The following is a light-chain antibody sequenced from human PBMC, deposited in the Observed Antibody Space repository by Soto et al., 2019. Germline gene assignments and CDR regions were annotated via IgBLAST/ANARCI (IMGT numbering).Light chain of an antibody. V-gene: IGKV1-39*01. CDR2: SAS. Sequence: DIRMTQSPSSLSSSVGDSVTITCRASQSITGYLNWYQQKPGEAPKLLIYSASRLQSGVPSRFSGSESGTEFTLTISSLQPEDFAIYYCQQSHSTPYTFGQGTKVDIK. CDR3: QQSHSTPYT. CDR1: QSITGY. J-gene: IGKJ2*01.